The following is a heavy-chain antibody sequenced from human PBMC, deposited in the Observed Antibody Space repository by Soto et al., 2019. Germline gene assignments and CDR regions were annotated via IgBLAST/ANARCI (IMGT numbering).Heavy chain of an antibody. V-gene: IGHV4-34*01. CDR1: GGSSSGYY. D-gene: IGHD3-10*01. CDR2: INHSGIS. J-gene: IGHJ4*02. CDR3: ARGFQYYGSPYWGF. Sequence: SETLSLTCAVYGGSSSGYYWSCIRQSPGKGLEWIGEINHSGISNYNPSLKSRVTVSVDASKNQFSLSLSSVTAADTAVYYCARGFQYYGSPYWGFWGQGTPLTVFS.